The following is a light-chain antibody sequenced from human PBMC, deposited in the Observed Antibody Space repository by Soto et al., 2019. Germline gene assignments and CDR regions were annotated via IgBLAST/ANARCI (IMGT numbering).Light chain of an antibody. J-gene: IGKJ2*01. CDR3: QQSYSTPT. Sequence: DIQMTQSPSSLSASVGDRVTITCRASQSISSYLNWYQQKPGKDPKLLIYAASSLQSGVPSRFSGSGSGTDFTLTSSSLQPEDFVTYYCQQSYSTPTFGQGTKLEIK. V-gene: IGKV1-39*01. CDR2: AAS. CDR1: QSISSY.